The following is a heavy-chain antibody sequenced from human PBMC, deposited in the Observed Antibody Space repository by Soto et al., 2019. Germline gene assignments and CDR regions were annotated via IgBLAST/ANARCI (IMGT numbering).Heavy chain of an antibody. CDR2: INSDGHST. CDR1: GFTFSSYW. Sequence: EVQLVESGGGLVQPGGSLRLSCAASGFTFSSYWMHWVRQAPGKGLVWVSRINSDGHSTSYADSVKGRFTISRDNAKNTLYLQINSLRAEDTAVYYCARDYGDYPPSDYWGQGTLVTVSS. D-gene: IGHD4-17*01. CDR3: ARDYGDYPPSDY. J-gene: IGHJ4*02. V-gene: IGHV3-74*01.